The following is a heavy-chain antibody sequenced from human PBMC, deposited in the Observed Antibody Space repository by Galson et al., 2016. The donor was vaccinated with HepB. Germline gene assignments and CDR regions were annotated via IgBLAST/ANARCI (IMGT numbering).Heavy chain of an antibody. Sequence: SLRLSCAASGFTFRSYGMHWVRQAPGKGLEWVGVTSYDGNTNYYADSVKGRFTISRDNSKNTLYLQMNSLRAEDTAVYYCARSLYYDFWSGFSPADYYYYMDVWGKGTTVTVSS. J-gene: IGHJ6*03. CDR3: ARSLYYDFWSGFSPADYYYYMDV. D-gene: IGHD3-3*01. CDR1: GFTFRSYG. V-gene: IGHV3-30*03. CDR2: TSYDGNTN.